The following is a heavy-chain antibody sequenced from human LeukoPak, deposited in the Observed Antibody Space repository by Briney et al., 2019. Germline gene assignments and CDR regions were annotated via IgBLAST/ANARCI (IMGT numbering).Heavy chain of an antibody. J-gene: IGHJ4*02. D-gene: IGHD6-19*01. V-gene: IGHV6-1*01. CDR1: GDSVSINSAA. CDR3: ARSPSPYSSGWYFDY. CDR2: AYQRSKWYN. Sequence: SQTLSLTCAISGDSVSINSAAWNWIRQSPSRGLEWLVRAYQRSKWYNDYAVSVKSRITINPDISKNQFSLQLNSATPEDTAVYYCARSPSPYSSGWYFDYWGQGTLVTVSS.